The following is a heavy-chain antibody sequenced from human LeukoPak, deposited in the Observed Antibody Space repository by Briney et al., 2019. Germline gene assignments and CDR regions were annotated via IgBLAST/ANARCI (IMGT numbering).Heavy chain of an antibody. J-gene: IGHJ4*02. Sequence: GGSLRLSCAASGFTVSSNYMSWVRQAPGKGLEWVSVIYSGGSTYYADSVTGRFTISRDNSKDTLYLQMNSLRAEDTAVYYCARDGAHNYGDYDFDYWGQGTRVTVSS. V-gene: IGHV3-66*02. CDR1: GFTVSSNY. CDR2: IYSGGST. D-gene: IGHD4-17*01. CDR3: ARDGAHNYGDYDFDY.